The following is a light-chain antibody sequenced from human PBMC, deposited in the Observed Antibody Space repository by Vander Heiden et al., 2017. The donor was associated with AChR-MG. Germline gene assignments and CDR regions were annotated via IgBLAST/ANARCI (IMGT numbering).Light chain of an antibody. J-gene: IGLJ2*01. V-gene: IGLV3-1*01. CDR3: QAWDSSIVI. Sequence: SYDLTQPPSVSVSPGQTASITCFGDTLGDKHASCYQQKPGQSPVLVIYQDNKRPSGIPERFSGSNSGNTATLTISGTQAMDEADYYCQAWDSSIVIFGGGTKLTVL. CDR1: TLGDKH. CDR2: QDN.